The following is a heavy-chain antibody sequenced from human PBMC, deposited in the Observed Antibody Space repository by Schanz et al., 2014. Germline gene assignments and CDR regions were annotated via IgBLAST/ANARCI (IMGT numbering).Heavy chain of an antibody. CDR3: ARSRSGFYFDY. Sequence: VQLVESGGGVVQPGRSLRLSCAASGFGFSSYSMNWVRQAPGKGPEWVSYIRSSSTPIYYADSVKGRFTISRDSAENSLYLQMNSLRAEDTAVYYCARSRSGFYFDYWGQGTLVTVSS. V-gene: IGHV3-48*04. D-gene: IGHD1-26*01. CDR1: GFGFSSYS. CDR2: IRSSSTPI. J-gene: IGHJ4*02.